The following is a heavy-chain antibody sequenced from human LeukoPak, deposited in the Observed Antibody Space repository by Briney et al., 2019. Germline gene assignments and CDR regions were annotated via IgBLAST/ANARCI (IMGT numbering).Heavy chain of an antibody. J-gene: IGHJ6*02. Sequence: PSQTLSLTCTVSGGSISSGDYYWSWIRQPPGKGLEWIGYIYYSGSTYYNPSLKSRVTISVDTSKNQFSLKLSSVTAADTAVYYCARVLISNYYGMDVWGQGTTVTVSS. D-gene: IGHD3-10*01. CDR2: IYYSGST. CDR3: ARVLISNYYGMDV. V-gene: IGHV4-30-4*01. CDR1: GGSISSGDYY.